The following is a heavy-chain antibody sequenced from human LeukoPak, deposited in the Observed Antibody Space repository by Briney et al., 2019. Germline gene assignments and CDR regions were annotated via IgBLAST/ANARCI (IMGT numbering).Heavy chain of an antibody. V-gene: IGHV3-23*01. D-gene: IGHD3-9*01. Sequence: GGSLRLSCAASGFTVTNYAMYWVRQAPGKGPEWVSAISGRDDSTYYADSVKGRFTISRDTSKNTLFLQMNSLRTEDTAVYYCAKWGDYDILTGYYDPDYWGQGTLVTVSS. CDR2: ISGRDDST. CDR3: AKWGDYDILTGYYDPDY. J-gene: IGHJ4*02. CDR1: GFTVTNYA.